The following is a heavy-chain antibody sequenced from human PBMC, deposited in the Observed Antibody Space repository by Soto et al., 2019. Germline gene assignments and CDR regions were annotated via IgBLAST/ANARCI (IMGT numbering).Heavy chain of an antibody. CDR1: GGSISSSSYY. CDR2: IYYSGST. CDR3: ARLTIPAAMFYYYYGMDV. D-gene: IGHD2-2*01. J-gene: IGHJ6*02. V-gene: IGHV4-39*01. Sequence: QLQLQESGPGLVKPSETLSLTCTVSGGSISSSSYYWGWIRQPPGKGLEWIGSIYYSGSTYYNPSLKSRVTTSVDTSKNQFSLKLSSVTAADTAVYYCARLTIPAAMFYYYYGMDVWGQGTTVTVSS.